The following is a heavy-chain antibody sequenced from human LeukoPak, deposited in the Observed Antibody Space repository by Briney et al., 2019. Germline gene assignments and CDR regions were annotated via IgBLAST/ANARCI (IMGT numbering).Heavy chain of an antibody. D-gene: IGHD1-26*01. CDR2: INPNSGGT. Sequence: GASVKVSCKASGYTFTGYYMHWVRQAPGQGLEWMGWINPNSGGTNYAQKFQGRVTMTRDTSISTAYMELSRLRSDDTAVYYCARARLGRWELHEDRVDYWGQGTLVTVSS. V-gene: IGHV1-2*02. J-gene: IGHJ4*02. CDR3: ARARLGRWELHEDRVDY. CDR1: GYTFTGYY.